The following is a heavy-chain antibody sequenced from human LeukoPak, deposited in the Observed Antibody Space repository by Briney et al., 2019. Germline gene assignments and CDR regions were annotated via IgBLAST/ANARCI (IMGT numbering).Heavy chain of an antibody. CDR3: ARDFAFWSGEDVFDV. V-gene: IGHV1-18*01. J-gene: IGHJ3*01. Sequence: ASVKVSFKASGHTFTTYGISWVRQAPGQGLEWMGWISGYNGNTYYAQKFQGRVTMTTDTSTSTAYMELRSLRSDDTAVYYCARDFAFWSGEDVFDVWGQGTMVTVSS. CDR1: GHTFTTYG. CDR2: ISGYNGNT. D-gene: IGHD3-3*01.